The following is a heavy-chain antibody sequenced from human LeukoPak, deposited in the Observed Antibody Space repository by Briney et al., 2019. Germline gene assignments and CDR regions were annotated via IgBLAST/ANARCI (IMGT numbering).Heavy chain of an antibody. CDR1: GFTFDDYA. V-gene: IGHV3-9*01. CDR3: AKGSSGYYYWLDY. J-gene: IGHJ4*02. CDR2: ISWNSGSI. D-gene: IGHD3-22*01. Sequence: PGGSLRLSCAASGFTFDDYAMHWVRQAPGKGLEWVSGISWNSGSIGYADSVKGRFTISRDNAKNSLYLQMNSLRAGDTALYYCAKGSSGYYYWLDYWGQGTLVTVSS.